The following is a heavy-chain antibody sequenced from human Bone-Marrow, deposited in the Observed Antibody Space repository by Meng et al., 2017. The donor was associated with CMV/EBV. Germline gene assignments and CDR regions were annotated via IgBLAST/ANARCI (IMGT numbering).Heavy chain of an antibody. Sequence: SGGPIISSRYYWGWNRQPPGKGLEWIGSIYYSGSTYYNPSLKSRVTISVDTSKNQFSLKLSSVTAADTAVYYCARGLLLEWLNGWFDPWGQGTLVTVSS. V-gene: IGHV4-39*07. CDR1: GGPIISSRYY. D-gene: IGHD3-3*01. CDR3: ARGLLLEWLNGWFDP. J-gene: IGHJ5*02. CDR2: IYYSGST.